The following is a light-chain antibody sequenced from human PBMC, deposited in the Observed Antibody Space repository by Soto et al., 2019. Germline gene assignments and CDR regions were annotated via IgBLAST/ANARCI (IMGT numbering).Light chain of an antibody. V-gene: IGKV3-20*01. CDR2: GAS. CDR3: QQYGRSPYT. J-gene: IGKJ2*01. Sequence: ESVLTQSPGTLSLSPGERATLSCRASQSVSSSYLAWYQQKPGQAPRLLIYGASSRAIGIPDRFSGSGSGTDFTLTISRLEPEDFAVYHFQQYGRSPYTFGQGTKLEIK. CDR1: QSVSSSY.